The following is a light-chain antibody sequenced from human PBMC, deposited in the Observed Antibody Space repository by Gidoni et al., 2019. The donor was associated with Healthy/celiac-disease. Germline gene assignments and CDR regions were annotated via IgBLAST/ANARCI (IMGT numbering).Light chain of an antibody. J-gene: IGLJ2*01. CDR1: SSNIGNNY. Sequence: QSVLTQPPSVSAAPGQKVTISCSGSSSNIGNNYVSWYQELPGTAPKLLIYENNKRPSGIPDRFSGSKSGTSATLGITGLQTGDEAEYSCGAWDSSLSAVVFGGGTKLTVL. CDR2: ENN. V-gene: IGLV1-51*02. CDR3: GAWDSSLSAVV.